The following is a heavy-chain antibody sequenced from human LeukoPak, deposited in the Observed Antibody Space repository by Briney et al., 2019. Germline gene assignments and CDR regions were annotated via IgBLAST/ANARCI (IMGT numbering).Heavy chain of an antibody. V-gene: IGHV4-59*01. Sequence: SETLSLTCTVSGGSISSYYWSWIRQPPGKGLEWIGYIYYSGSTNYNPPLKSRVTISVDTSKNQFSLKLSSVTAADTAVYYCARSTIFGVVFDYWGQGTLVTVSS. CDR2: IYYSGST. D-gene: IGHD3-3*01. CDR3: ARSTIFGVVFDY. J-gene: IGHJ4*02. CDR1: GGSISSYY.